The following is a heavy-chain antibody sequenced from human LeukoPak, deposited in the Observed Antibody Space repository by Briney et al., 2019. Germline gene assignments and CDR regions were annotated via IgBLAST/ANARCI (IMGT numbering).Heavy chain of an antibody. CDR3: ARSRYWSSTSCSYFDY. CDR2: IWYDGSNK. CDR1: GFTFSSYG. J-gene: IGHJ4*02. V-gene: IGHV3-33*01. D-gene: IGHD2-2*01. Sequence: GRSLRLSCAAPGFTFSSYGMHWVRQAPGKGLEWVAVIWYDGSNKYYADSVKGRFTISRDNSKNTLYLQMNSLRAEDTAVYYCARSRYWSSTSCSYFDYWGQGTLVTVSS.